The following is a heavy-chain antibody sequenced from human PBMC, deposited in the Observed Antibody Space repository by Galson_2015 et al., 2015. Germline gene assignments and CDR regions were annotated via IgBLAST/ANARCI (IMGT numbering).Heavy chain of an antibody. V-gene: IGHV5-51*01. Sequence: QSGAEVKKPGESLKISCKGSGYSFTRYWIGWVRQMPGKGLEWMGIIYPGDSDTRYSPSFQGQVTISADKSISTAYLQWSSLKASDTAMYYCARHYPPPTYGDHCSGGSCQTDNWFDPWGQGTLVTVSS. CDR3: ARHYPPPTYGDHCSGGSCQTDNWFDP. J-gene: IGHJ5*02. CDR2: IYPGDSDT. D-gene: IGHD2-15*01. CDR1: GYSFTRYW.